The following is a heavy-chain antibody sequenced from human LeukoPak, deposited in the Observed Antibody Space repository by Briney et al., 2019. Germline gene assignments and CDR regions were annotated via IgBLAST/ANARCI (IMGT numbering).Heavy chain of an antibody. Sequence: SETLSLTCTVSGGSISSYYWSWIRQPAGKGLEWIGRIYTSGSTNYNPSLKSRVTMSVDTSKNQFSLKLSSVTAADTAVYYCAREPLYSGRARWFDPWGQGTLVTVSS. CDR3: AREPLYSGRARWFDP. CDR1: GGSISSYY. J-gene: IGHJ5*02. CDR2: IYTSGST. V-gene: IGHV4-4*07. D-gene: IGHD1-26*01.